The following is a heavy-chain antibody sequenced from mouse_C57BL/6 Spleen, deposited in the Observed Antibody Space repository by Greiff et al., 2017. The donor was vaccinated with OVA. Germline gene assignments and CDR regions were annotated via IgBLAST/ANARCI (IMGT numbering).Heavy chain of an antibody. V-gene: IGHV1-69*01. CDR1: GYTFTSYW. D-gene: IGHD1-1*01. J-gene: IGHJ2*01. Sequence: VQLQQPGAELVMPGASVKLSCKASGYTFTSYWMPWVRQRPGQGLEWIGEIDPSDSYTNSNQKFKGKSTLTVDKSSSTAYMQLSSLTSEDSAVYYCARVHYYGSSGVDYWGQGTTLTVSS. CDR2: IDPSDSYT. CDR3: ARVHYYGSSGVDY.